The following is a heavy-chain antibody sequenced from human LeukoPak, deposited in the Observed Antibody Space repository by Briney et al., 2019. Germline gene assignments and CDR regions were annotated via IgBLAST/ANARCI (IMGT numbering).Heavy chain of an antibody. CDR2: IGTAGDT. J-gene: IGHJ3*02. V-gene: IGHV3-13*01. D-gene: IGHD6-13*01. Sequence: GGSLRLSCAASGFTFSSYDMRWVRQATGKGLEWVSAIGTAGDTYYPGSVKGRFTISRENAKNSLYLQMNSLRAGDTAVYYCARSGQGAAAGPDAFDIWGQGTMVTVSS. CDR3: ARSGQGAAAGPDAFDI. CDR1: GFTFSSYD.